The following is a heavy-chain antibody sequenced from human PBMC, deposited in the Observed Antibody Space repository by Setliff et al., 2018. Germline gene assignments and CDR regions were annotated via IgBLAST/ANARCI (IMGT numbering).Heavy chain of an antibody. Sequence: GESLKISCKGSGYSFTNYWIGWVRQMPGEGLEWMGIIHPSNSDTVYSPSFQGQVTISADRSITTAYLQWSSLKASDTAIYYCARNRVALYDAFDIWGQGTMVTVSS. D-gene: IGHD5-12*01. CDR2: IHPSNSDT. V-gene: IGHV5-51*01. CDR3: ARNRVALYDAFDI. J-gene: IGHJ3*02. CDR1: GYSFTNYW.